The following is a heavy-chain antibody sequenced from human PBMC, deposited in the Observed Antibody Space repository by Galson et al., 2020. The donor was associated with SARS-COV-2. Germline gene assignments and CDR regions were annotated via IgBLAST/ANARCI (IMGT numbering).Heavy chain of an antibody. J-gene: IGHJ4*02. V-gene: IGHV3-30*18. CDR1: GLTFSNFA. CDR2: ISDAGTNT. CDR3: AKSLWFGEILSPFDY. Sequence: GESLKISCAASGLTFSNFAMHWVRQAPGKGLEWVAVISDAGTNTYYRDSVKGRFSISRDNSKNTLYLQMNSLRVEDTAVYHCAKSLWFGEILSPFDYWGQGAQATVSS. D-gene: IGHD3-10*01.